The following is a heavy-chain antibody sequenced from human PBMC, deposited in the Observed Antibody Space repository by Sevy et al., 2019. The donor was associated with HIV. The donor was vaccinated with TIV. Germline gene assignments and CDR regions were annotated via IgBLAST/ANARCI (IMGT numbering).Heavy chain of an antibody. CDR2: IHYSGGT. CDR1: GGSIGSSDSY. D-gene: IGHD2-2*03. CDR3: ANKRGYSHGPFDY. V-gene: IGHV4-30-4*01. J-gene: IGHJ4*02. Sequence: SETLSLTCSVSGGSIGSSDSYWSWIRQTPGKGLEWIGYIHYSGGTYYNPFLKSRVAMSVDTSERQFSLRLSFMTAADTAVYYCANKRGYSHGPFDYWGQRALVTVSS.